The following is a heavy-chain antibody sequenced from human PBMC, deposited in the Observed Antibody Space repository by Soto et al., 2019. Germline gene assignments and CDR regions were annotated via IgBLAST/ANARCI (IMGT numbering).Heavy chain of an antibody. CDR3: ASQHYYDSSGYYVVY. J-gene: IGHJ4*02. CDR2: FFYSGST. Sequence: ETLSLTCTVSGASVSSASFYWSWVRQPPGKGLEWIGYFFYSGSTDYNPSLKSRVTISVDTSKNQFSLKLSSVTAADTAVYYCASQHYYDSSGYYVVYWGQGTLVTVS. V-gene: IGHV4-61*01. D-gene: IGHD3-22*01. CDR1: GASVSSASFY.